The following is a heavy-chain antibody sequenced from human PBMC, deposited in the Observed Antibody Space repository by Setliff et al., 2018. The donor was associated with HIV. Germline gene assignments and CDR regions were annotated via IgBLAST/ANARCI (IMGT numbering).Heavy chain of an antibody. D-gene: IGHD2-2*03. Sequence: GGSLRLSCAASGFIFSSYWMHWVRQAPGKGLEWVSGLNGDETRTRYADSVKGRFTISRDNAKNTLYLQIHSLRVEDTAMYYCVRGGWILWGQGTLVTVSS. CDR1: GFIFSSYW. CDR2: LNGDETRT. V-gene: IGHV3-74*01. J-gene: IGHJ1*01. CDR3: VRGGWIL.